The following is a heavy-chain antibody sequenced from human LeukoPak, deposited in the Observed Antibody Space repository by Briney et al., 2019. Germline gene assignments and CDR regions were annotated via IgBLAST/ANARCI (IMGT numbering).Heavy chain of an antibody. J-gene: IGHJ5*02. V-gene: IGHV4-59*01. CDR3: AREARGSPYYDFWSGSSNWFDP. D-gene: IGHD3-3*01. CDR1: GGSISSYY. CDR2: IYYSGST. Sequence: PSETLSLTCTVSGGSISSYYWSWIRQPPGKGLEWIGYIYYSGSTNYNPSLKSRVTISVDTSKNQFSLKLSSVTAADTAVYYCAREARGSPYYDFWSGSSNWFDPWGQGTLVTVSS.